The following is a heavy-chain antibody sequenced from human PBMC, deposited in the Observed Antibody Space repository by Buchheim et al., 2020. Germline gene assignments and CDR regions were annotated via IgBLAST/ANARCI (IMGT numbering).Heavy chain of an antibody. Sequence: QVQLVQSGAEVKKPGASVKVSCKASGYTFTSYYMHWVRQAPGQGLEWMGIINPSGGSTSYAQKFQGRVTMTRDTSTTTVYMELSSLRSEDTAVYYCARDRLIRFLEWSTPDPYGMDVWGQGTT. CDR2: INPSGGST. V-gene: IGHV1-46*01. J-gene: IGHJ6*02. CDR1: GYTFTSYY. CDR3: ARDRLIRFLEWSTPDPYGMDV. D-gene: IGHD3-3*01.